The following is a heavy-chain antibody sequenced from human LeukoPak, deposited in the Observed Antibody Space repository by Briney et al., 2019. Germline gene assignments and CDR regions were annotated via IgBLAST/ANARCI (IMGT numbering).Heavy chain of an antibody. V-gene: IGHV3-30*18. CDR3: AKGARGDTVTSIVGLNWFDP. D-gene: IGHD4-17*01. CDR2: ISYDGSHK. CDR1: GITFRSYG. Sequence: GRSLRLSCAAYGITFRSYGMHWVRQAPGKGLEWVAVISYDGSHKYYADSVKGRFSISRDNSKNTLYLQMNSLRADDTAVYYCAKGARGDTVTSIVGLNWFDPWGQGTLVTVSS. J-gene: IGHJ5*02.